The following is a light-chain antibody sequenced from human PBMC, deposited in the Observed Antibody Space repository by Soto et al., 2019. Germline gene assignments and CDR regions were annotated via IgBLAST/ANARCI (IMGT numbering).Light chain of an antibody. CDR2: GAS. J-gene: IGKJ1*01. Sequence: EIVLTQSPRTLSLSPGERATLSCRASQSVSSSYLAWYQQKPGQAPRLLIYGASSRATGIPDRFSGSGSGTDFTLTISRLEPEDFAVYYCQQYGSLWTFGQGTKVDIK. V-gene: IGKV3-20*01. CDR1: QSVSSSY. CDR3: QQYGSLWT.